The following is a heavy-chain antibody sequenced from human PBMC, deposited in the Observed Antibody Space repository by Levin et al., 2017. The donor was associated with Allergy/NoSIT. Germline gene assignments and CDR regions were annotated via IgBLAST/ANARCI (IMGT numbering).Heavy chain of an antibody. D-gene: IGHD3-10*01. J-gene: IGHJ5*02. V-gene: IGHV4-30-2*01. CDR1: GGSISSGGYS. CDR2: IYHSGST. CDR3: AGFRPGRWFDP. Sequence: SETLSLTCAVSGGSISSGGYSWSWIRQPPGKGLEWIGYIYHSGSTYYNPSLKSRVTISVDRSKNQFSLKLSSVTAADTAVYYCAGFRPGRWFDPWGQGTLVTVSS.